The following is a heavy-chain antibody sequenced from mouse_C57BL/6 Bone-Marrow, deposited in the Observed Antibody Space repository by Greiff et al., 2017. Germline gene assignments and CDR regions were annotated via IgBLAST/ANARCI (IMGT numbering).Heavy chain of an antibody. CDR1: GYTFTSYW. D-gene: IGHD3-2*02. Sequence: QVQLQQPGAELVMPGASVKLSCKASGYTFTSYWMHWVKQRPGQGLEWIGEIDPSDSYTNYNQKFKGKSTLTVDKSSSTAYMQLSSLTSEDSAVYYCARQLRLFDYWGQGTTLTVSS. CDR3: ARQLRLFDY. CDR2: IDPSDSYT. J-gene: IGHJ2*01. V-gene: IGHV1-69*01.